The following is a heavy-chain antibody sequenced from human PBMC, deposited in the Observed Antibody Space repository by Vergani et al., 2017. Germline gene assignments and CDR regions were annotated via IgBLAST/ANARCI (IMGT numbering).Heavy chain of an antibody. V-gene: IGHV3-30*18. CDR3: AKDSYYYDSSGYYSDYYYYDMDV. Sequence: QVQLVESGGGVVQPGRSLRLSCAASGFTFRSYGMHWVRQAPGKGLEWVAVISYDGSNKYYADSVKGRFTLSRDNSKTTLYLQMDSLRAEDTAVYYCAKDSYYYDSSGYYSDYYYYDMDVWGKGTTVTVSS. CDR2: ISYDGSNK. D-gene: IGHD3-22*01. J-gene: IGHJ6*03. CDR1: GFTFRSYG.